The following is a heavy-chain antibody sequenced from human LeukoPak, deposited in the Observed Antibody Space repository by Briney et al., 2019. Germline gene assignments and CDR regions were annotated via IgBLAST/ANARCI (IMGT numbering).Heavy chain of an antibody. V-gene: IGHV3-30-3*01. CDR2: ISYDGSNK. D-gene: IGHD2-15*01. Sequence: GGSLRLSCAASGFTFSSYAMHWVRQAPGKGLEWVAVISYDGSNKYYADSVKGRFTISRDNSKNTLYLQMNSLRAEDTAVYYCARDRRIGGYWGQGTLVTVSS. J-gene: IGHJ4*02. CDR3: ARDRRIGGY. CDR1: GFTFSSYA.